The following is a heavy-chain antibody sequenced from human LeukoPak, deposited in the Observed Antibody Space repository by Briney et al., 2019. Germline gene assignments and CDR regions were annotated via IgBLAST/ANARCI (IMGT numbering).Heavy chain of an antibody. CDR3: ARRSDDYDSSAYYH. CDR1: AYTFTSYG. Sequence: GASVKVSCKASAYTFTSYGINWVRQATGQGLEWMGWVNPNSGNTGYAQKFQGRVTMTRDTATSTVYMDLSSLTSDDTAVYYCARRSDDYDSSAYYHWGLGTLVTVSS. J-gene: IGHJ4*02. V-gene: IGHV1-8*02. CDR2: VNPNSGNT. D-gene: IGHD3-22*01.